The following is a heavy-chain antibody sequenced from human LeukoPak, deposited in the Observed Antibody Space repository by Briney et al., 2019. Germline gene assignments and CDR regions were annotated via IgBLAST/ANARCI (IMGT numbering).Heavy chain of an antibody. CDR1: GYTFTGYY. J-gene: IGHJ5*02. D-gene: IGHD2-2*01. Sequence: ASVKVSCKASGYTFTGYYMHWVRRAPGQGLEWMGWINPNSGGTNYAQKFQGRVTMTRDTSISTAYMELSRLRSDDTAVYYCARGRPHAVVVPAAFDPWGQGTLVTVSS. CDR3: ARGRPHAVVVPAAFDP. CDR2: INPNSGGT. V-gene: IGHV1-2*02.